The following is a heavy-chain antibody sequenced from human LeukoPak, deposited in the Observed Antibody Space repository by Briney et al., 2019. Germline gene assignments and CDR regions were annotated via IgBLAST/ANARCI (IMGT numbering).Heavy chain of an antibody. CDR3: ARLPLRSIAVGYYGMDV. CDR1: GGTFSSYA. V-gene: IGHV1-69*13. J-gene: IGHJ6*02. Sequence: GASVKVSCKASGGTFSSYAISWVRQAPGQGLEWMGGIFPIFGTANYAQKFQGRVTITADESTSTAYMELSSLRSEDTAVYYCARLPLRSIAVGYYGMDVWGQGTTVTVSS. CDR2: IFPIFGTA. D-gene: IGHD6-6*01.